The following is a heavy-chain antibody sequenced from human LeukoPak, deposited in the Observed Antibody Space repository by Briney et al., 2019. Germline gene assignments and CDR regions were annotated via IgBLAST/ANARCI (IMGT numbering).Heavy chain of an antibody. Sequence: PSETLSLTCSVSGGPISTYYWSWIRQTPGKGLEWIGYVYDSGTTNYNPSLKGRVTISSDTSKNQFSLNLRSVNAADTAIYYCARHGGSLGYFDYWGQGTLVTVSS. V-gene: IGHV4-59*08. CDR1: GGPISTYY. J-gene: IGHJ4*02. CDR3: ARHGGSLGYFDY. D-gene: IGHD1-26*01. CDR2: VYDSGTT.